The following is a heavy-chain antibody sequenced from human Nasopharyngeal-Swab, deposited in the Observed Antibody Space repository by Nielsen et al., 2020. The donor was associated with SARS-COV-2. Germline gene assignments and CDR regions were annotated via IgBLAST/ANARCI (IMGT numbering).Heavy chain of an antibody. CDR2: INPSGGST. V-gene: IGHV1-46*01. CDR3: ARGLGDSSGYYDY. Sequence: VRQMPGKGLEWMGIINPSGGSTSYAQKFQGRVTMTRDTSTSTVYMELSSLRSEDTAVYYCARGLGDSSGYYDYWGRGTLVTVSS. J-gene: IGHJ4*02. D-gene: IGHD3-22*01.